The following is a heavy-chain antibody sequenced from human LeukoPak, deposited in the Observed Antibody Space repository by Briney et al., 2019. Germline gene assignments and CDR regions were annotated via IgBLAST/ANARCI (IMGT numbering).Heavy chain of an antibody. CDR2: ISAYNGNT. J-gene: IGHJ3*02. CDR3: ARGTGRTQYYDFWSGLDAFDI. V-gene: IGHV1-18*01. D-gene: IGHD3-3*01. CDR1: GGTFSSYA. Sequence: ASVKVSCKASGGTFSSYAISWVRQAPGQGLEWMGWISAYNGNTNYAQKLQGRVTMTTDTSTSTAYMELRSLRSDDTAVYYCARGTGRTQYYDFWSGLDAFDIWGQGTMVTVSS.